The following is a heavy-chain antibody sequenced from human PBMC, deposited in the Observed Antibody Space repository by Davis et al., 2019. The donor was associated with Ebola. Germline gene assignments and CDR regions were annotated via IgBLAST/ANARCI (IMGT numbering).Heavy chain of an antibody. Sequence: GESLKISCAASGFTFTNYAMSWVRQAPGKGLEWVSAISGSAASTYYADSVKGRFTISRDNPRNTLYLQMDRLRAEDTAVYFCAKAPGGSRVPAAVRGTAFDFWGQGTMVNVSS. CDR1: GFTFTNYA. V-gene: IGHV3-23*01. J-gene: IGHJ3*01. D-gene: IGHD2-2*01. CDR2: ISGSAAST. CDR3: AKAPGGSRVPAAVRGTAFDF.